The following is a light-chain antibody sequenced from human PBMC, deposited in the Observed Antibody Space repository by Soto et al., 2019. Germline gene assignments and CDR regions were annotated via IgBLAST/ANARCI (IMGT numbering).Light chain of an antibody. Sequence: DIVTTQSPATLSVSPGERVTLSCRASQSVRSNLAWYQQKPGQAPRLLIYGASSRATGIPDRFSGSGSGTDFTLTISRLEPEDFAVYYCQQYGSSPGTFGGGTKVDIK. CDR2: GAS. CDR1: QSVRSN. CDR3: QQYGSSPGT. J-gene: IGKJ4*01. V-gene: IGKV3-20*01.